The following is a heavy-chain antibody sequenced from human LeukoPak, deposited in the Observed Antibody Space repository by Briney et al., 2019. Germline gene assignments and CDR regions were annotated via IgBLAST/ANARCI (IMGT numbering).Heavy chain of an antibody. Sequence: GGSLRLSCAASGFNFIDYSMNWVRQAPGKGLEWISYIGISSGNTKYADSVKGRFTISRDKARNSLYLQMNSLRVEDTAMYYCARDHRSAFDNWGHGTLVTVSS. J-gene: IGHJ4*01. V-gene: IGHV3-48*01. CDR1: GFNFIDYS. CDR3: ARDHRSAFDN. CDR2: IGISSGNT.